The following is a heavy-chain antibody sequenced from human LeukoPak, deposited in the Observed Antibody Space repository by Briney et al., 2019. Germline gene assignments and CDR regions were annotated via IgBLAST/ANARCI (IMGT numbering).Heavy chain of an antibody. V-gene: IGHV3-30*18. CDR3: AKERCSGSACYIFDS. CDR2: ISYDGSNT. CDR1: GFTFSNFG. D-gene: IGHD2-15*01. J-gene: IGHJ4*02. Sequence: PGGSLRLSCAAPGFTFSNFGMHWVRQTPGKGLECVAVISYDGSNTYYADSVKGRFTISRDNSKNTLPLQMSSLGVEDTAVYYCAKERCSGSACYIFDSWGQGTLVIVSA.